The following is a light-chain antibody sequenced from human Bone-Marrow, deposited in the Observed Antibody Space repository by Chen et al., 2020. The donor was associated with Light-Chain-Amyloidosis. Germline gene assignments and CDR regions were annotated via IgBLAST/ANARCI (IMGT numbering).Light chain of an antibody. CDR3: QQYSSTPLT. CDR1: QSIQYNSGYKNY. J-gene: IGKJ1*01. Sequence: DIVMTQSPDSLAVSLGERATINCKSSQSIQYNSGYKNYLAWYQQRPGQPPKLLMYCASTRESGVPDRFRGSGSETDFTRTISSLQAEDVAVYYCQQYSSTPLTFGQGARVEIK. CDR2: CAS. V-gene: IGKV4-1*01.